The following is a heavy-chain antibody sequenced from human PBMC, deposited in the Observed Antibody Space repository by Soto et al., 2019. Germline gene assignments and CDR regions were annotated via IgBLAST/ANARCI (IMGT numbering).Heavy chain of an antibody. Sequence: PGGSLRLSCAASEFSFSGYAMHWVRQAPGRGLEWVAAIAYNGANRFYADSVRGRFTISRDNSRDTLFLQMNSLRDEDTAIYYCARGAPAAIDHYGMDVWGQGTTVTVSS. CDR3: ARGAPAAIDHYGMDV. V-gene: IGHV3-30-3*01. J-gene: IGHJ6*02. D-gene: IGHD2-2*01. CDR1: EFSFSGYA. CDR2: IAYNGANR.